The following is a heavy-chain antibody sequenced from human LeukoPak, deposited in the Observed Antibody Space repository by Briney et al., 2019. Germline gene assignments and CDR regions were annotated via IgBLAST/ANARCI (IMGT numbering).Heavy chain of an antibody. V-gene: IGHV3-48*03. CDR3: ARGFSMAP. J-gene: IGHJ5*02. CDR1: GFTFSSNE. D-gene: IGHD2/OR15-2a*01. Sequence: GGSLRLSCAASGFTFSSNEMNWVRQTPGKGLEWVSYISSSGNTIYYADSVKGRFTTSRDNAKNSLYLQMNSLRAEDTAVYYCARGFSMAPWGQGTLVTVSS. CDR2: ISSSGNTI.